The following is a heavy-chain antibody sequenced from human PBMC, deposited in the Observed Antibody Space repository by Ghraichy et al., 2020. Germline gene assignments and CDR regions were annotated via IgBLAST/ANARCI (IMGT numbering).Heavy chain of an antibody. CDR1: GGSFSGYY. CDR2: INHSGST. J-gene: IGHJ6*03. CDR3: AREVFGVVIMGYYYYMDV. Sequence: SETLSLTCAVYGGSFSGYYWSWIRQPPGKGLEWIGEINHSGSTNYNPSLKSRVTISVDTSKNQFSLKLSSVTAADTAVYYCAREVFGVVIMGYYYYMDVWGKGTTVTVSS. V-gene: IGHV4-34*01. D-gene: IGHD3-3*01.